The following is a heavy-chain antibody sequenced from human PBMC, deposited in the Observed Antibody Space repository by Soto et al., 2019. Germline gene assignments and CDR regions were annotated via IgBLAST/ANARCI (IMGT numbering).Heavy chain of an antibody. D-gene: IGHD3-10*01. CDR1: GYSISSSNW. V-gene: IGHV4-28*03. CDR2: IYYSGTT. Sequence: PSETLSLTCAVSGYSISSSNWWGWIRQPPGKGLEWIGYIYYSGTTYYNPSLKSRVTMSVDTSKNQFSLKLSSVTAADTAVYYCARGHYYGSGSYYRGLYYWGQGTLVTVSS. CDR3: ARGHYYGSGSYYRGLYY. J-gene: IGHJ4*02.